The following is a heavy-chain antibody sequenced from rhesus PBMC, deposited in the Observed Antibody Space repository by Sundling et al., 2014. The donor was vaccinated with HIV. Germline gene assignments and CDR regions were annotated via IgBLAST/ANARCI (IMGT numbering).Heavy chain of an antibody. D-gene: IGHD6-31*01. CDR1: GGSVSSNY. CDR3: AREKRRVEYFEF. J-gene: IGHJ1*01. Sequence: QLQLQESGPGLVSPSETLSLTCAVSGGSVSSNYWSWIRQSPGKGLEWIGRISGTVANTAYNPSLKRRVTISTDTSKNQFSLTLSSVTAADTAVYYCAREKRRVEYFEFWGQGVVVTVSS. CDR2: ISGTVANT. V-gene: IGHV4-173*01.